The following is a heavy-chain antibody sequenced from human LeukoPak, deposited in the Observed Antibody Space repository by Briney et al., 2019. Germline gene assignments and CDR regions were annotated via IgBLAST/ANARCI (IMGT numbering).Heavy chain of an antibody. CDR3: ARGVPITMIVVVITSSYFDY. J-gene: IGHJ4*02. CDR2: ISYDGSNK. Sequence: GRSLRLSCAASGFTFSSYAMHWVRQAPGKGLEWVAGISYDGSNKYYADSVKGRFTISRDNSKNTLYLQMNSLRAEDTAVYYCARGVPITMIVVVITSSYFDYWGQGTLVTVSS. CDR1: GFTFSSYA. V-gene: IGHV3-30*04. D-gene: IGHD3-22*01.